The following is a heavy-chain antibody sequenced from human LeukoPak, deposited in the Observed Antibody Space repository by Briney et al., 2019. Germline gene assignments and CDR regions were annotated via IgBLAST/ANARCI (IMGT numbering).Heavy chain of an antibody. CDR2: ISGSGGST. V-gene: IGHV3-23*01. CDR1: GFTFSSYA. D-gene: IGHD5-12*01. Sequence: GGSLRLSCAASGFTFSSYAMSWVRQAPGKGLEWVSAISGSGGSTYYADSVKGRFTISRDNSKNTLYLQMNSLRAEDTAVYYCALHVDIVATIKTFDPWGQGTLVTVSS. CDR3: ALHVDIVATIKTFDP. J-gene: IGHJ5*02.